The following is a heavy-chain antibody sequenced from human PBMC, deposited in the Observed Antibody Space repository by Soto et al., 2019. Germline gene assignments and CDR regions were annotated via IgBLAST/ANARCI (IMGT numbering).Heavy chain of an antibody. D-gene: IGHD3-3*01. J-gene: IGHJ4*02. CDR1: GFTISAYT. Sequence: GGSLRLSCAASGFTISAYTMHWVRQAPGKGLEWVAVISYDGSNTYYADSVKGRFTISRDNSKNTLYLQMNSLRAEDTAVYYCVRVYYDFWSAYYIWGQGTLVTVSS. CDR2: ISYDGSNT. CDR3: VRVYYDFWSAYYI. V-gene: IGHV3-30-3*01.